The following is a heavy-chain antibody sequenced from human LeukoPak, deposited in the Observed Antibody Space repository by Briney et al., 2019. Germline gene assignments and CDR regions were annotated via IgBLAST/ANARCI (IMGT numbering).Heavy chain of an antibody. D-gene: IGHD3-22*01. V-gene: IGHV3-30*18. CDR1: GFTFSSYG. CDR3: AKEFDYYDSVPFDY. J-gene: IGHJ4*02. CDR2: ISYDGSNK. Sequence: GGSLRLSCAASGFTFSSYGMHWVRQAPGKGLEWVAVISYDGSNKYYADSVKGRFTISRDNSKNTLYLQMNSLRAEDTAVYYCAKEFDYYDSVPFDYWGLGTLVTVSS.